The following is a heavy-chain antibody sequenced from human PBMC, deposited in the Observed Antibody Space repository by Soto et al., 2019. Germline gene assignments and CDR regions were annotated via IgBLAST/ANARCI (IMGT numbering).Heavy chain of an antibody. Sequence: WGSLRLSCAASGFPFTNYWMNWFRQTPGKGLMWVSRISPDGSDVGYADSVEGRFTVSRDNAKNTLYLQMHSLRAEDTAMYYCACWGHIVPVATSDFDRWGQRTLVTVSS. CDR2: ISPDGSDV. D-gene: IGHD5-12*01. V-gene: IGHV3-74*01. CDR1: GFPFTNYW. J-gene: IGHJ4*01. CDR3: ACWGHIVPVATSDFDR.